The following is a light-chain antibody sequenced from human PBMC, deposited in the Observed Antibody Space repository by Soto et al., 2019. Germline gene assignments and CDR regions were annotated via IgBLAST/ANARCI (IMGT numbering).Light chain of an antibody. V-gene: IGKV2-28*01. J-gene: IGKJ1*01. CDR3: MQALQSPWT. CDR1: QSLLHSNGYNY. Sequence: DIAMTQSPLSLPVTPGEPASISCSSSQSLLHSNGYNYLDWYLQKPGQSPQLLIYLGSNRASGVPDRFSGSGSGTDFTLKISRVEAEDVGVYYCMQALQSPWTFGQGTKVEIK. CDR2: LGS.